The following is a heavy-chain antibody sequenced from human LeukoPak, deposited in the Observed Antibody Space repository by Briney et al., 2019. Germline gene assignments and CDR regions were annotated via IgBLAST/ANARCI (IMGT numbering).Heavy chain of an antibody. CDR1: GFTFSDNY. CDR3: ASAGRNFYDSSGYYQNYFDY. Sequence: GGSLRLSCAASGFTFSDNYMTWVRQAPGKGLEWLSYISGNGGDIQYADSVKGRFTISRDNAKNLLYLQMDSLRVEDTAVYYCASAGRNFYDSSGYYQNYFDYWGQGTLVTVSS. J-gene: IGHJ4*02. V-gene: IGHV3-11*01. CDR2: ISGNGGDI. D-gene: IGHD3-22*01.